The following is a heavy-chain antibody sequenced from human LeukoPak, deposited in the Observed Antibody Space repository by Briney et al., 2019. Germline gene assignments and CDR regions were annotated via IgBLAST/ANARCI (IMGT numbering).Heavy chain of an antibody. CDR1: GFTFSSSA. Sequence: PGGSLRLSCAASGFTFSSSAMSWVRQAPGKGLEWVSVISGSGGSTYYADSVKGRFTISRDNSKNTLYLQMNSLRAEDTAINYCAKDRESIVVVTAFDIWGQGTMVTVSS. CDR3: AKDRESIVVVTAFDI. V-gene: IGHV3-23*01. CDR2: ISGSGGST. J-gene: IGHJ3*02. D-gene: IGHD2-21*01.